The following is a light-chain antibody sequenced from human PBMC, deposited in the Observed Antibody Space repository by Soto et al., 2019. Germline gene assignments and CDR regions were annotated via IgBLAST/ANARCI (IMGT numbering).Light chain of an antibody. CDR3: MQSTQLPPT. CDR2: EVS. J-gene: IGKJ5*01. V-gene: IGKV2D-29*02. CDR1: QSLLHITGETF. Sequence: GMARRPRSLSVDHGQPASISCKSSQSLLHITGETFLFWYLQKPGQSPQLLIYEVSTRVSGVPDRFSGSGSGTDFTLEISRVETDDVGIYYCMQSTQLPPTFGQGTRLEIK.